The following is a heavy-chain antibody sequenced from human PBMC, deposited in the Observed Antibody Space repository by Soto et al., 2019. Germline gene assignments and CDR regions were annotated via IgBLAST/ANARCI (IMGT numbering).Heavy chain of an antibody. CDR1: GYTFTGYY. D-gene: IGHD6-13*01. Sequence: ASVKVSCKASGYTFTGYYMHWVRQAPGQGLEWMGWINPNSGGTNYAQKFQGWVTMTRDTSISTAYMELSRLRSDDTAVYYCARALVAAAVHGGNYYGMDVWGQGTTVTVSS. J-gene: IGHJ6*02. V-gene: IGHV1-2*04. CDR3: ARALVAAAVHGGNYYGMDV. CDR2: INPNSGGT.